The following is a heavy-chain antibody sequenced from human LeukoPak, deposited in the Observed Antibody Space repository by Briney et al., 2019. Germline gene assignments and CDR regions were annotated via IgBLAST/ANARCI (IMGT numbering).Heavy chain of an antibody. J-gene: IGHJ6*02. D-gene: IGHD2/OR15-2a*01. Sequence: KSSETLSLTCTVSGGSISSYYWSWIRQPPGKGLEWIGEIFHSGSTNYNPSLKSRVTISVDKSKNQFSLKLSSVTAADTAVYYCARIPFSYYGMDVWGQGTTVTVSS. CDR2: IFHSGST. CDR3: ARIPFSYYGMDV. CDR1: GGSISSYY. V-gene: IGHV4-34*12.